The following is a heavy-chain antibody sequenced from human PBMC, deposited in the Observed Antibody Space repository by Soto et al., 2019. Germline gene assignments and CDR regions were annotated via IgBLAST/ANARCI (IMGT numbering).Heavy chain of an antibody. V-gene: IGHV4-34*01. Sequence: PSETLSLTCAVYGGSFSGYYWSWIRQPPGKGLEWIGEINHSGSTNYNPSLKSRVTISVDTSKNQFSLKLSSVTAADTAVYYCARVGGLEGSGSTVDGMDVWGQGTTVT. CDR2: INHSGST. CDR3: ARVGGLEGSGSTVDGMDV. D-gene: IGHD3-10*01. J-gene: IGHJ6*02. CDR1: GGSFSGYY.